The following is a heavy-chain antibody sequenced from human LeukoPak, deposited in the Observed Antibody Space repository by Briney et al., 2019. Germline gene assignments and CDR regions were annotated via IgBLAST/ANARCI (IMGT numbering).Heavy chain of an antibody. CDR3: AGGFVGRRGNYQYKDV. V-gene: IGHV1-69*13. J-gene: IGHJ6*04. Sequence: SVKVSCKASGGTFSSYAISWVRQAPGQGLERMGGIIPIFGTANYAQKFQGRVTITADESTTTGYMELSSLRSEDTAVYYCAGGFVGRRGNYQYKDVWGKGTTVTISS. D-gene: IGHD3-16*01. CDR1: GGTFSSYA. CDR2: IIPIFGTA.